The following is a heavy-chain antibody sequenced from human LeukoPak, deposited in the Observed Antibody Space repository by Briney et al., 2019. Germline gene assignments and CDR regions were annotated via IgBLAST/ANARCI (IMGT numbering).Heavy chain of an antibody. J-gene: IGHJ5*02. D-gene: IGHD3-3*01. CDR2: INHSGST. V-gene: IGHV4-34*01. Sequence: PSETLSLTCAVYGGSFSGYYWSWIRQPPGKGLEWIGEINHSGSTNYNPSLKSRVTISLDTSKNQFSLRLSSVTAADTAVYYCARAYYDFWSGLDGNWFDPWGQGTLVTVSS. CDR3: ARAYYDFWSGLDGNWFDP. CDR1: GGSFSGYY.